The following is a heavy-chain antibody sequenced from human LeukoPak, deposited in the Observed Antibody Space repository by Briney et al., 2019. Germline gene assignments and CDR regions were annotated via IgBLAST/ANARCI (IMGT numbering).Heavy chain of an antibody. Sequence: ASVKVSCKASGYTFTGYYMHWVRQAPGQGLEWMGWINPNSGGTNYAQKFQGRVTMTRDTSISTAYMELSRLRSDDTAVYYCARRLAVVVPAAIFDAFGIWGQGTMVTVSS. CDR1: GYTFTGYY. CDR2: INPNSGGT. D-gene: IGHD2-2*01. J-gene: IGHJ3*02. V-gene: IGHV1-2*02. CDR3: ARRLAVVVPAAIFDAFGI.